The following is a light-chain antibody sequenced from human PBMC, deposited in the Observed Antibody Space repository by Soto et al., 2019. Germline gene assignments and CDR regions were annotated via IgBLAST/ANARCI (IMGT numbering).Light chain of an antibody. CDR3: CSYAGSSFYV. CDR1: SSDVGKYNL. J-gene: IGLJ1*01. V-gene: IGLV2-23*02. Sequence: QSVLIQPASVSGSPGQSITISCTGTSSDVGKYNLVSWYQQHPGKVPELIIYEVSKRPSGVSDRFYGSKSGGTASLTVSGFQAEDEADYYCCSYAGSSFYVFGSGTKVTVL. CDR2: EVS.